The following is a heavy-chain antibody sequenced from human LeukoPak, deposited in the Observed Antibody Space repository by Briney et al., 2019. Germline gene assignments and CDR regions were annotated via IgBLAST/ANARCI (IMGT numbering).Heavy chain of an antibody. D-gene: IGHD6-19*01. V-gene: IGHV1-2*02. CDR3: ARDRIEQWLPEHFGY. CDR2: INPNSGGT. CDR1: GYTFTGYY. J-gene: IGHJ4*02. Sequence: GASVKVSCKASGYTFTGYYMHWVRQAPGQGLEWMGWINPNSGGTNYAQKFQGRVTMTRDTSISTAYMELRSLRSDDTAVYYCARDRIEQWLPEHFGYWGQRTLVTVSS.